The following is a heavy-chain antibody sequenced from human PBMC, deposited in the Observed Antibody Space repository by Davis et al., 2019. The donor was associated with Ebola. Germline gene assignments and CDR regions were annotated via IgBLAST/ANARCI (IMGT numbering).Heavy chain of an antibody. CDR3: ARGPSTGNSFSH. V-gene: IGHV3-30*04. CDR2: ISFDGSEK. J-gene: IGHJ4*02. D-gene: IGHD4-23*01. Sequence: GGSLRLSCAASGFRISSYAMYWVRQAPGKGLEWVAVISFDGSEKYYADSVKGRFTISRDNAQNSLYLQLNSLRAEDTGVYYCARGPSTGNSFSHWGQGTLVTVSS. CDR1: GFRISSYA.